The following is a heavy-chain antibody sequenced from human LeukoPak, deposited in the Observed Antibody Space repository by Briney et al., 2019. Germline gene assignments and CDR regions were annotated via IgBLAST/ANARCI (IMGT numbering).Heavy chain of an antibody. CDR2: IIPIFGTA. CDR1: GGTFSSYA. D-gene: IGHD5-24*01. J-gene: IGHJ4*02. V-gene: IGHV1-69*13. CDR3: ARAPEMATIPFDY. Sequence: ASVKVSCKASGGTFSSYAISWARQAPGQGLEWMGGIIPIFGTANYAQKFQGRVTITADESTSTAYMELSSLRSEDTAVYYCARAPEMATIPFDYWGQGTLVTVSS.